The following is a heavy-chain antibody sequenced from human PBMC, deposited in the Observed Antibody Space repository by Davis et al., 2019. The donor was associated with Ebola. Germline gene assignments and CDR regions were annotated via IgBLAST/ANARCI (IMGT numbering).Heavy chain of an antibody. D-gene: IGHD1-26*01. CDR3: ARRNGAD. Sequence: SETLSLTCTVPGGSISSYYWSWIRQPPGKGLEWIGYIYYSGGTNYNPSLKSRVTISVDTSKNQFSLKLSSVTAADTAVYYCARRNGADWGQGTLVTVSS. V-gene: IGHV4-59*01. CDR1: GGSISSYY. J-gene: IGHJ4*02. CDR2: IYYSGGT.